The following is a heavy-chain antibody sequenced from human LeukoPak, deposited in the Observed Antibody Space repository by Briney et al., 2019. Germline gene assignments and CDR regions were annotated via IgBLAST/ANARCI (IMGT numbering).Heavy chain of an antibody. CDR1: GYTFTSYA. Sequence: GASVKVSCKASGYTFTSYAMNWVRQAPGQGLEWMGWINTNTGNPTYAQGFTGRFVFSLDTSVSTAYLQISSLKAEDTAVYYCARGLPGGKAIAAAGTRLLIRRWFDPWGQGTLVTVSS. J-gene: IGHJ5*02. CDR3: ARGLPGGKAIAAAGTRLLIRRWFDP. CDR2: INTNTGNP. D-gene: IGHD6-13*01. V-gene: IGHV7-4-1*02.